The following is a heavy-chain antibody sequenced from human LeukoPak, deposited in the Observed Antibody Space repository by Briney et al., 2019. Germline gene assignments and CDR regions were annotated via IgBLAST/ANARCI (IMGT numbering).Heavy chain of an antibody. J-gene: IGHJ4*02. V-gene: IGHV3-23*01. Sequence: DPGGSLRLSCAASGFTFNTYAMSWVRQAPGKGLEWVSIISGSGGSTYYADSVKGRFTISRDSSKNTLYLQMNSLRAEDTAAYYCAKLRDYDFWTGYHRYLDYWGQGTLVTVSS. CDR1: GFTFNTYA. D-gene: IGHD3-3*01. CDR2: ISGSGGST. CDR3: AKLRDYDFWTGYHRYLDY.